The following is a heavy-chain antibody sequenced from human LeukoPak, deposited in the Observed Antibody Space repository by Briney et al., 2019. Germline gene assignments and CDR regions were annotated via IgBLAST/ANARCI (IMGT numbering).Heavy chain of an antibody. V-gene: IGHV3-74*01. CDR3: AREIGVGGGKYVWGSYRYDY. CDR1: GFTFSSYW. D-gene: IGHD3-16*02. Sequence: GGSLRLSCAASGFTFSSYWMHWVRQAPGKGLVWVSRINSDGSSTSYADSVKGRFTISRDNAKNTLYLQMNSLRAEDTAVYYCAREIGVGGGKYVWGSYRYDYWGQGTLDTVSS. J-gene: IGHJ4*02. CDR2: INSDGSST.